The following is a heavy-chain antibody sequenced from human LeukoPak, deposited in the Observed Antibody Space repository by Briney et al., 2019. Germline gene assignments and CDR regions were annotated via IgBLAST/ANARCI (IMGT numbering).Heavy chain of an antibody. CDR1: GFTFSSYS. Sequence: GGSLGLSCAASGFTFSSYSMNWVRQAPGKGLEWVSSISSSSSYIYYADSVKGRFTISRDNAKNSLYLQMNSLRAEDTAVYYCARDPSFTIYGMDVWGQGTTVTVSS. D-gene: IGHD3-10*01. CDR3: ARDPSFTIYGMDV. CDR2: ISSSSSYI. J-gene: IGHJ6*02. V-gene: IGHV3-21*01.